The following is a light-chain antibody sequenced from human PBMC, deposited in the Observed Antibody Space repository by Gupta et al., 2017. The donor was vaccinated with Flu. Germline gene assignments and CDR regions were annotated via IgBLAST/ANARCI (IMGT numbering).Light chain of an antibody. Sequence: SSSNIGAGYDVHWYQQLPGTAPKLLIFCNSNRPSGVPDRFSGSKSGTSASLAITGLQAEDEADYYCQSYDSSLSWVFGGGTKLTVL. CDR3: QSYDSSLSWV. J-gene: IGLJ3*02. CDR2: CNS. V-gene: IGLV1-40*01. CDR1: SSNIGAGYD.